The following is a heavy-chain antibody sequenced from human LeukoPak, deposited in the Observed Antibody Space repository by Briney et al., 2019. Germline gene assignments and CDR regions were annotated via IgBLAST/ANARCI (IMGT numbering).Heavy chain of an antibody. CDR1: GGTFSSYA. CDR3: AGGSIAARPFDY. Sequence: SSVKVSCKASGGTFSSYAISWVRQAPGQGLEWMGGIIPIFGTANYAQKFQGRVTITADESTSTAYMELSSLRSEDTAVYYCAGGSIAARPFDYWGQGTLVTVSS. J-gene: IGHJ4*02. CDR2: IIPIFGTA. D-gene: IGHD6-6*01. V-gene: IGHV1-69*01.